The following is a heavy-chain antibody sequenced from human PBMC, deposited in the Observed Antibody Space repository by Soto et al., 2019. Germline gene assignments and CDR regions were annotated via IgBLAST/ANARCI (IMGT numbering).Heavy chain of an antibody. CDR3: AIKIPYYYDTSGFKDAFDI. Sequence: ASVKVSCTASGYTFTTYTMHWVRQAPGQRLEWMGWINAGNGNTKYSQKFQGRVTITRDTSASTAYMELSSLRSEDTAVYYCAIKIPYYYDTSGFKDAFDIWGQGTMVTVSS. CDR2: INAGNGNT. J-gene: IGHJ3*02. CDR1: GYTFTTYT. V-gene: IGHV1-3*01. D-gene: IGHD3-22*01.